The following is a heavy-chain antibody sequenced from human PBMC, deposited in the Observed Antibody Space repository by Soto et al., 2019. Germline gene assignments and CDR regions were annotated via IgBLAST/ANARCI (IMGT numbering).Heavy chain of an antibody. V-gene: IGHV4-4*02. CDR3: ARGMNGFRSGEFDY. J-gene: IGHJ4*02. CDR1: GGSISSSNW. D-gene: IGHD3-10*01. CDR2: IYHSGST. Sequence: SETLSLTCAVSGGSISSSNWWSWVRQPPGKGLEWIGEIYHSGSTNYNPSLKSRVTISVDKSKNQFSLKLSSVTAADTAVYYCARGMNGFRSGEFDYWGQGTLVTVSS.